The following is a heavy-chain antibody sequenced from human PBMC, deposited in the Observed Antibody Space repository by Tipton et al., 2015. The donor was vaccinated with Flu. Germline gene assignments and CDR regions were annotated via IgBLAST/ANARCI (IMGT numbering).Heavy chain of an antibody. Sequence: SLRLSCAASGFTVSRNYMNWVRQAPGKGLEWVSVIYNEGTTYYADSVKGRFTISRDNSKNTLSLQMNSLRVEDTATYYCATPTADFDLWGRGTLVIVSS. J-gene: IGHJ2*01. V-gene: IGHV3-66*02. D-gene: IGHD1-1*01. CDR1: GFTVSRNY. CDR2: IYNEGTT. CDR3: ATPTADFDL.